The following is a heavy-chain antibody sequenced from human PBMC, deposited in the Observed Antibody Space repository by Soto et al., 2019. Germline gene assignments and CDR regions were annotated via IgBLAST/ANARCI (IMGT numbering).Heavy chain of an antibody. V-gene: IGHV3-21*01. CDR2: ISSSGSYI. CDR3: ARANYYGSPGDFDY. D-gene: IGHD3-10*01. CDR1: GFTFNIYS. Sequence: PGGSLRLSCAASGFTFNIYSVNWVRQAPGEGLEWVSSISSSGSYIYYADSVKGRFTISRDNAKNSLYLQMNSLRAEDTAVYYCARANYYGSPGDFDYWGQGTLVTVSS. J-gene: IGHJ4*02.